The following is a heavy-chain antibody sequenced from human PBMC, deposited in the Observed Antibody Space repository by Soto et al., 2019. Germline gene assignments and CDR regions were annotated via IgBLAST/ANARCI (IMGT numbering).Heavy chain of an antibody. CDR3: ARSVIAAAGYYYYYGMDV. CDR1: GFTFSSYA. J-gene: IGHJ6*02. V-gene: IGHV3-30-3*01. CDR2: ISYDESNK. Sequence: PGGSLRLSCAASGFTFSSYAMHWVRQAPGQGLEWVAVISYDESNKYYADSVKGRFTISRDNSKNTLYLQMNSLRAEDTAVYYCARSVIAAAGYYYYYGMDVWGQGTTVTVSS. D-gene: IGHD6-13*01.